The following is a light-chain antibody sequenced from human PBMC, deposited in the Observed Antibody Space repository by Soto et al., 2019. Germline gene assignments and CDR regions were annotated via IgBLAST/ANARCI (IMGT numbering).Light chain of an antibody. J-gene: IGLJ3*02. CDR1: SSDIGAYKY. V-gene: IGLV2-14*01. CDR3: SSYTGSNTWM. CDR2: EVN. Sequence: QSALTQPASVSGSPGQSITISCSGTSSDIGAYKYVSWYQQHPGEAPKLMIYEVNNRPSGVSDRFSGSKSGNTASLTISGLQAEDEADYYCSSYTGSNTWMFGGGTKLTVL.